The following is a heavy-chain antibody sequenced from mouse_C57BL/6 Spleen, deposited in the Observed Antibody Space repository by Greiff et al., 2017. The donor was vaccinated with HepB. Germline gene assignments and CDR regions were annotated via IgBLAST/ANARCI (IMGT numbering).Heavy chain of an antibody. J-gene: IGHJ4*01. V-gene: IGHV7-1*01. Sequence: EVQGVESGGGLVQSGRSLRLSCATSGFTFSDFYMEWVRQAPGKGLEWIAASRNKANDYTTEYSASVKGRFIVSRDTSQSILYLQMNALRAEDTAIYYCARDAGQTRAMDYWGQGTSVTVSS. CDR3: ARDAGQTRAMDY. CDR1: GFTFSDFY. CDR2: SRNKANDYTT.